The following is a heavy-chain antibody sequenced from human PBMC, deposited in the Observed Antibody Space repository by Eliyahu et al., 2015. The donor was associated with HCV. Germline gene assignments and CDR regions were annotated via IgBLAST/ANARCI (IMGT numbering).Heavy chain of an antibody. CDR1: GYXFTSYW. Sequence: EVQLVQSGAEVKKPGESLKISCKGSGYXFTSYWXGWVRQMPGKGLEWVGVIYPGDSDTRYSPSFQGQVTISADKSISTAYLQWSSLKASDTAMYYCARRIAAAGTFDAFDIWGQGTMVTVSS. D-gene: IGHD6-13*01. CDR3: ARRIAAAGTFDAFDI. CDR2: IYPGDSDT. J-gene: IGHJ3*02. V-gene: IGHV5-51*01.